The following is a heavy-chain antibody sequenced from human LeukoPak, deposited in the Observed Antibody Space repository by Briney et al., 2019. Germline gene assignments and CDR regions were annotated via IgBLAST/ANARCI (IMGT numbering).Heavy chain of an antibody. V-gene: IGHV3-33*01. CDR2: IWYDGSNK. Sequence: PGGSLRLSCAASGFTFSSYGMHRVRQAPGKGLEWVAVIWYDGSNKYYADSVKGRFTISRDNSKNTLYLQMNSLRAEDTAVYYCARKGDYYYYYGMDVWGQRTTVTVSS. CDR3: ARKGDYYYYYGMDV. CDR1: GFTFSSYG. D-gene: IGHD3-16*01. J-gene: IGHJ6*02.